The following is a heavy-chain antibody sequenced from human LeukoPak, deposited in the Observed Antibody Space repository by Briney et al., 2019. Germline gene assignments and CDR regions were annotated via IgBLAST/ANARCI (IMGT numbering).Heavy chain of an antibody. CDR1: GFTFSSYS. CDR3: ARDTTTVTLRILFDY. J-gene: IGHJ4*02. CDR2: ISSSGSTI. D-gene: IGHD4-17*01. V-gene: IGHV3-48*02. Sequence: HAGESLRLSCAASGFTFSSYSMNWVRQAPGKGLEWVSYISSSGSTIYYADSVKGRFTISRDNAKNSLYLQMNSLRDEDTAAYYCARDTTTVTLRILFDYWGQGTLVTVSS.